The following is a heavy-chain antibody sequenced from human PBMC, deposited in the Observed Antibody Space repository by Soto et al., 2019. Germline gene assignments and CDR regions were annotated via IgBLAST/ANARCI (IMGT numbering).Heavy chain of an antibody. CDR3: ARGLGYSYGFFGTPREYYFEY. CDR2: IYYSGST. CDR1: GGSISSYY. J-gene: IGHJ4*02. V-gene: IGHV4-59*01. Sequence: SETLSLTCTVSGGSISSYYWSWIRQPPGKGLEWIGYIYYSGSTNYNPSLKSRVTISVDTSKNQFSLKLSSVTAADTAVYYCARGLGYSYGFFGTPREYYFEYWGKETLVNVSS. D-gene: IGHD5-18*01.